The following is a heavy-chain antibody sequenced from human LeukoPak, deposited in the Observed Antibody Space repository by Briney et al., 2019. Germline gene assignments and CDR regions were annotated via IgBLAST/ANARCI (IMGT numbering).Heavy chain of an antibody. CDR2: VSYDGSNK. CDR3: ARSSTSLYFDY. J-gene: IGHJ4*02. V-gene: IGHV3-30*03. CDR1: GFTFSSYG. Sequence: GGSLRLSCAASGFTFSSYGMHWVRQAPGKGLEWVAVVSYDGSNKYYADSVKGRFTISRDNSKNTLYLQMNSLRAEDTAVYYCARSSTSLYFDYWGQGTLVTVSS. D-gene: IGHD2-2*01.